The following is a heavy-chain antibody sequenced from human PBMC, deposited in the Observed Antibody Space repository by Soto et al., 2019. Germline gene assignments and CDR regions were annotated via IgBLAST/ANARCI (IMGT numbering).Heavy chain of an antibody. J-gene: IGHJ4*02. CDR3: ARSIFTYYYDSSGYSQTRYFDY. V-gene: IGHV1-8*01. CDR2: MNPNSVNT. Sequence: ASVKVSCKASGYTFTSYDINWVRQATGQGLEWMGWMNPNSVNTGYAQKFQGRVTMTRNTSISTAYMELSSLRSEDTAVYYCARSIFTYYYDSSGYSQTRYFDYWGQGTLVTVSS. CDR1: GYTFTSYD. D-gene: IGHD3-22*01.